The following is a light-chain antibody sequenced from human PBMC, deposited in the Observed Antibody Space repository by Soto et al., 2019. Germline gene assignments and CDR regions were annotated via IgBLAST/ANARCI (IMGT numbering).Light chain of an antibody. CDR1: QSISSN. V-gene: IGKV3D-15*01. Sequence: EIVMTPSPATLSVSLGERATLSCRASQSISSNLAWYQQKPGQAPRLLIYGASTRATGIPARFSGSGSETEFTLTISSLQSEDCAVYYCQQYNNWPPWTFGQGTKVDIK. CDR3: QQYNNWPPWT. J-gene: IGKJ1*01. CDR2: GAS.